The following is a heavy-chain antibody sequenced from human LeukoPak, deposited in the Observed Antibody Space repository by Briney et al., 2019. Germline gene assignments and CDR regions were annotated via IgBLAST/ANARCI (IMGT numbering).Heavy chain of an antibody. J-gene: IGHJ6*03. CDR3: ARGTTGYSSSWYNYYYMDV. V-gene: IGHV1-2*02. D-gene: IGHD6-13*01. Sequence: ASVKVSCKASGYTFTGYYMHWVRQAPGQGLEWMGWINPNSGGTNYAQKFQGRVTMTRDTSISTAYMELSRLRSDDTAVYYCARGTTGYSSSWYNYYYMDVWGKGTTVTVSS. CDR2: INPNSGGT. CDR1: GYTFTGYY.